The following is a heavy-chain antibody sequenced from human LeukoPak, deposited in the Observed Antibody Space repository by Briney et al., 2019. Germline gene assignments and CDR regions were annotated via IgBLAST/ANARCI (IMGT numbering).Heavy chain of an antibody. V-gene: IGHV1-18*01. CDR1: GYRFSSYG. CDR2: ISAYNGNT. CDR3: AGTEYYYDSSGHPRSNAFDI. D-gene: IGHD3-22*01. J-gene: IGHJ3*02. Sequence: ASVKVSCKASGYRFSSYGISWVRQAPGQGLEWMGWISAYNGNTNYAQKLQGRVTMTTDTSTSTAYMELRSLRSDDTAVYYCAGTEYYYDSSGHPRSNAFDIWGQGTMVTVSS.